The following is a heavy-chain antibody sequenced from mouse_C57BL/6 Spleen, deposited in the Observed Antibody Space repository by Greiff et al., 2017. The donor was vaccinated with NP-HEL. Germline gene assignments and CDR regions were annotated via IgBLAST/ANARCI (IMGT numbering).Heavy chain of an antibody. D-gene: IGHD1-1*01. V-gene: IGHV1-55*01. CDR1: GYTFTSYW. Sequence: QVQLKQPGAELVKPGASVKMSCKASGYTFTSYWITWVKQRPGQGLEWIGDIYPGSGSTNYNEKFKSKATLTVDTSSSTAYMQLSSLTSEDSAVYYCARPPTTVVAHYFDYWGQGTTLTVSS. CDR3: ARPPTTVVAHYFDY. J-gene: IGHJ2*01. CDR2: IYPGSGST.